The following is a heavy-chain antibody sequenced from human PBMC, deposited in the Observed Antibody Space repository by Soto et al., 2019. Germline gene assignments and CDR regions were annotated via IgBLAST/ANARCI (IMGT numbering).Heavy chain of an antibody. D-gene: IGHD1-26*01. V-gene: IGHV1-69*06. CDR1: GGTFSSYA. J-gene: IGHJ6*02. Sequence: RALVKVSCKASGGTFSSYAISWVRQAPGQGLERMGGIIPIFGTANYAQKFQGRVTITADKSTSTAYMELSSLRSEDTAVYYCARGIGVGASLTGMDVWGQGTTVTVSS. CDR2: IIPIFGTA. CDR3: ARGIGVGASLTGMDV.